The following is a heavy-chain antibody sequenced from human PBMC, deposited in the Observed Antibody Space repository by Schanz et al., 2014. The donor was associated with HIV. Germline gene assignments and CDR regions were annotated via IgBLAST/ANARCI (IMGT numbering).Heavy chain of an antibody. CDR2: VICRRVRT. CDR1: GFTFTNHA. CDR3: AKAKGSYSATTFYFDF. V-gene: IGHV3-23*04. D-gene: IGHD1-26*01. Sequence: VQLVESGGGVVQPGRSLRLSCAASGFTFTNHALSWVRQAPGRGLEWVPTVICRRVRTIYADSVKGRFTISRDNSKNTLSLHMNSLRVEDTAVYYCAKAKGSYSATTFYFDFWGQGTLVTVSS. J-gene: IGHJ4*02.